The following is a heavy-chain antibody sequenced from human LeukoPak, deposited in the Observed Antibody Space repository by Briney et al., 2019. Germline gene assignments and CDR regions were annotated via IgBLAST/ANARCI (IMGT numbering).Heavy chain of an antibody. CDR3: ARGGRDTGSFGD. CDR1: GGSISSYY. CDR2: INHSGST. Sequence: TSETLSLTCTVSGGSISSYYWSWIRQPPGKGLEWIGEINHSGSTNYNPSLKSRVTISVDTSKNQFSLKLSSVTAADTAVYHRARGGRDTGSFGDWGQGTLVTVSS. J-gene: IGHJ4*02. D-gene: IGHD3-10*01. V-gene: IGHV4-34*01.